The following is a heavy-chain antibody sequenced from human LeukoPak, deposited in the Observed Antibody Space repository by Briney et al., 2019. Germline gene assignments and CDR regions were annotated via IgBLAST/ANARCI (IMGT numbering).Heavy chain of an antibody. Sequence: PSETLSLTCAVYGGSFSGYYWSWIRQPPGKGLEWIGEINHSGSTNYNPSLKSRVTISVDTSKNQFSLKLSSVTAADTAVYYCAGSSWPGRYYFDYWGQGTLVTVSS. D-gene: IGHD6-13*01. CDR1: GGSFSGYY. V-gene: IGHV4-34*01. J-gene: IGHJ4*02. CDR3: AGSSWPGRYYFDY. CDR2: INHSGST.